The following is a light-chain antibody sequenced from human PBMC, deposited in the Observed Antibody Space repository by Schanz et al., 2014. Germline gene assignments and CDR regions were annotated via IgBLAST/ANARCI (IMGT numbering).Light chain of an antibody. J-gene: IGLJ1*01. V-gene: IGLV1-44*01. CDR3: HSYDTSLAGQV. CDR1: SSNIGGNT. Sequence: QSVLTQPPSASGTPGQRVTISCSGSSSNIGGNTVNWYQHLPGTAPKLLIYNNNQRPSGVPDRFSGSKSGTSASLVITGLQADDEADYYCHSYDTSLAGQVFGTGTKLTVL. CDR2: NNN.